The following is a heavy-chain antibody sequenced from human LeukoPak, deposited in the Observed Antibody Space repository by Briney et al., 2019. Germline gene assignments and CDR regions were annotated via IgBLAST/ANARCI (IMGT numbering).Heavy chain of an antibody. CDR2: IRSNAYGGAT. Sequence: GGSLRLSCTASGFSFGDYVMSWVRQAPGKGLEWVGFIRSNAYGGATEYAASVKGRFTISRDDSKSIAYLQMNSLKTEDTAMYYCTRPLIAYGDYGFHFDSWGQGTLVTVSS. CDR1: GFSFGDYV. CDR3: TRPLIAYGDYGFHFDS. V-gene: IGHV3-49*04. D-gene: IGHD4-17*01. J-gene: IGHJ4*02.